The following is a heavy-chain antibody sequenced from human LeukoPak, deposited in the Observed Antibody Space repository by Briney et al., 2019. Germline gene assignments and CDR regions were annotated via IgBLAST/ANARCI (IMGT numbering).Heavy chain of an antibody. CDR2: IYYSGST. J-gene: IGHJ4*02. D-gene: IGHD4-17*01. V-gene: IGHV4-31*03. CDR3: ATYGDYRSFDY. Sequence: PSETLSLTCTVSVGSISSGDYYWSWIRQHPGKGLEWIGYIYYSGSTHHNPSLKSRVTISVDTSKNQFSLKLNSVTAADTAVYYCATYGDYRSFDYWGQGTLVTVSS. CDR1: VGSISSGDYY.